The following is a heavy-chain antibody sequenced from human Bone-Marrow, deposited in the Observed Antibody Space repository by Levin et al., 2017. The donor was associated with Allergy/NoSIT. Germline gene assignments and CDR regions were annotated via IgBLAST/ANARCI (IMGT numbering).Heavy chain of an antibody. Sequence: SETLSLTCAVSGASVSAYYWTWVRQSAGKGLEWIGRVYHSGSANYNPSLKSRVTMSVDTSKNEFSMSLNSVTAADTAIYYCATPGYTDGYNSDAFDMWGQGTMVIVSS. J-gene: IGHJ3*02. D-gene: IGHD5-24*01. V-gene: IGHV4-4*07. CDR3: ATPGYTDGYNSDAFDM. CDR1: GASVSAYY. CDR2: VYHSGSA.